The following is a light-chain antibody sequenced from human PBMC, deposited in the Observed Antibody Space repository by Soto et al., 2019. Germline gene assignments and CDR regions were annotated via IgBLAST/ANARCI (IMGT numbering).Light chain of an antibody. J-gene: IGLJ1*01. CDR1: SSDVGGYNY. CDR3: SSYAGSNVYV. Sequence: QSALTQPTSASGSPGQSVTISCTGTSSDVGGYNYVSWYQQHPGKAPKLMIYEVSKRPSGVPERFSGSKSGNTASLTVSGLQAEDAADYYCSSYAGSNVYVFGTGTKLTVL. V-gene: IGLV2-8*01. CDR2: EVS.